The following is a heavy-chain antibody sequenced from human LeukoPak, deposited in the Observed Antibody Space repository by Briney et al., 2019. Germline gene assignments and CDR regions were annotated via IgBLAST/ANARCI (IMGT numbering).Heavy chain of an antibody. D-gene: IGHD5-18*01. CDR3: ARIRVRGDNYGWDY. Sequence: SETLSLTCAVYGGSFSGYYWSWIRQPPGKGLEWIGEINHSGSTNYNPSLKSRVTISVDTSKNQFSLKLSSVTAADTAVYYCARIRVRGDNYGWDYWGQGTLVTVSS. CDR1: GGSFSGYY. J-gene: IGHJ4*02. CDR2: INHSGST. V-gene: IGHV4-34*01.